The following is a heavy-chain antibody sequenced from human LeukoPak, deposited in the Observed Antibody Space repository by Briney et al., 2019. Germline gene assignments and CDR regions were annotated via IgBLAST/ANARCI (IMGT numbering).Heavy chain of an antibody. V-gene: IGHV1-18*01. CDR1: GYTFTNYV. CDR3: ARGRQQWLVGGAFDI. D-gene: IGHD6-19*01. J-gene: IGHJ3*02. CDR2: ASAYSGNT. Sequence: ASVKVSCKASGYTFTNYVISWVRQAPGQGLEWMGWASAYSGNTNYAQKFQGRVTMSTDTSTSTVYMELGSLTSDDTAVYYSARGRQQWLVGGAFDIWGQGTVVTVSS.